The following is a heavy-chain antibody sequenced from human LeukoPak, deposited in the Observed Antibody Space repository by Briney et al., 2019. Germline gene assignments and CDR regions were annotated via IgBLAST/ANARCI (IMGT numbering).Heavy chain of an antibody. J-gene: IGHJ4*02. V-gene: IGHV1-2*02. D-gene: IGHD2-2*01. CDR2: TNPSTGGT. CDR3: ARGGAFCSITTCHEFDH. CDR1: GYTFTGSY. Sequence: ASVTVSYKPSGYTFTGSYLHWVRQVPGQGLEWMGWTNPSTGGTKSAQQFEGRVTMTRDTSNTTGYLELRSLRLDDTATYYCARGGAFCSITTCHEFDHWGQGTLVIVSS.